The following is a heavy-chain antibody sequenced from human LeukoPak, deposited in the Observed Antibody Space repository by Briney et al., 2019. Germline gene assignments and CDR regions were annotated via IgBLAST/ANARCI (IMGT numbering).Heavy chain of an antibody. CDR1: GFTFDDYG. V-gene: IGHV3-20*04. J-gene: IGHJ4*02. Sequence: TGGSLRLSCAASGFTFDDYGMSWVRQAPGKGVEWVSGINWNGGSTVYADSVKGRFTISRDNAKNSLYLQMNSLRAEDTALYYCARFSVGAIEGGYFDYWGQGTLVTVSS. CDR2: INWNGGST. D-gene: IGHD1-26*01. CDR3: ARFSVGAIEGGYFDY.